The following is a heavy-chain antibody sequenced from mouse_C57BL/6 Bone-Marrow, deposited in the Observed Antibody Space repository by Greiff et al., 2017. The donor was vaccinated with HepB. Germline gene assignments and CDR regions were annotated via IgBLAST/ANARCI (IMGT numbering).Heavy chain of an antibody. J-gene: IGHJ2*01. CDR2: IDPENGDT. CDR1: GFNIKDDY. V-gene: IGHV14-4*01. Sequence: EVQLQQSGAELVRPGASVKLSCTASGFNIKDDYMHWVKQRPEQGLEWIGWIDPENGDTEYASKFQGKATITADTSSNKAYLQLSSLTSEDTAVYYCTTWHYFDYWGQGTTLTVSS. CDR3: TTWHYFDY.